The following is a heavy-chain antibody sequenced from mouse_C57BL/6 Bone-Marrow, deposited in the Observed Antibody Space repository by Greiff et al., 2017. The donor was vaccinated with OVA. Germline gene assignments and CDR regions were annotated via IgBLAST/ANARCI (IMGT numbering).Heavy chain of an antibody. D-gene: IGHD2-3*01. CDR3: ARRGDYDGFLDY. CDR1: GFSLSTSGMG. Sequence: QVTLKESGPGILQSSQTLSLTCSFSGFSLSTSGMGVSWIRQPSGKGLEWLAHIYWDDDKRYNPSLKSRLTISKDTSRNQVFLKITSVDTADTATYYGARRGDYDGFLDYWGQGTTLTVSS. V-gene: IGHV8-12*01. CDR2: IYWDDDK. J-gene: IGHJ2*01.